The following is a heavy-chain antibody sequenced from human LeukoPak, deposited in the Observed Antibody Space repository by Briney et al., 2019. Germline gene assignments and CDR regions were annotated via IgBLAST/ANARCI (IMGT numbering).Heavy chain of an antibody. D-gene: IGHD2-15*01. Sequence: GGSLRLPCAASGFTFSSYAMHWVRQAPGKGLEWVAVISYDGSNKYYADSVKGRFTISRDNSENTLYLQMNSLRAEDTAVYYCARDYCSGGSCYSENWFDPWGQGTLVTVSS. J-gene: IGHJ5*02. V-gene: IGHV3-30*04. CDR2: ISYDGSNK. CDR1: GFTFSSYA. CDR3: ARDYCSGGSCYSENWFDP.